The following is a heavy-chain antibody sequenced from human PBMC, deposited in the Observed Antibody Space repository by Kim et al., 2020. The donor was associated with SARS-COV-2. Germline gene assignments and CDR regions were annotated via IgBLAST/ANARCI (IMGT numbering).Heavy chain of an antibody. Sequence: ASVKVSCKASGGVFENHSISWLRQTPGQGLEWMGGIIPLFGTPNYAQKFQGRVTITADQSTSTVYMDLSSLRSEDTAVYFCARGLKQPNYDFWTGYYRGFEHWGQGTLVTVSS. D-gene: IGHD3-3*01. V-gene: IGHV1-69*13. CDR3: ARGLKQPNYDFWTGYYRGFEH. J-gene: IGHJ4*02. CDR1: GGVFENHS. CDR2: IIPLFGTP.